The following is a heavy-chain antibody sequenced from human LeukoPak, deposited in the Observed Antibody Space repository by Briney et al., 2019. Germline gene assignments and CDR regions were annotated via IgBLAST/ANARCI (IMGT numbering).Heavy chain of an antibody. Sequence: ASVKVSCKASGGTFSSYAISWVRQAPGQGLEWMGGIIPIFGTANYAQKFQGRVTITADESTSTAYMELSWLRSDDTAVYYCAVNYVYGDHAHRNPGAYYYMDVWGKGTTVTVSS. CDR1: GGTFSSYA. J-gene: IGHJ6*03. V-gene: IGHV1-69*13. D-gene: IGHD4/OR15-4a*01. CDR2: IIPIFGTA. CDR3: AVNYVYGDHAHRNPGAYYYMDV.